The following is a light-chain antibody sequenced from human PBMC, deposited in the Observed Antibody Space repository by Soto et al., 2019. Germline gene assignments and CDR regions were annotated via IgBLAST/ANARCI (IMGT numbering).Light chain of an antibody. J-gene: IGLJ2*01. CDR3: SSYTSSSTL. CDR1: SSDVGGYNY. Sequence: QFALTQPASVSGSPGQSITISCTGTSSDVGGYNYVSWYQQHPGKAPKLMIYDVSNRPSGVSNRFSGSKSGNTASLTISGLQAEDEADYYCSSYTSSSTLVGGGTKLTVL. CDR2: DVS. V-gene: IGLV2-14*01.